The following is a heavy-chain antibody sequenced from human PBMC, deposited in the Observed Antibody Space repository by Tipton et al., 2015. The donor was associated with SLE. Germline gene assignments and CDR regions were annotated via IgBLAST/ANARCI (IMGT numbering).Heavy chain of an antibody. D-gene: IGHD6-13*01. Sequence: LRLSCAVYGGSFSGYYWSWIRQPPGKGLEWIGEINHSGSTNYNPSLKSRVTISVDTSKNQFSLKLSSVTAADTAVYYCARRQQFVDYWGQGTLVTVSS. CDR2: INHSGST. J-gene: IGHJ4*02. V-gene: IGHV4-34*01. CDR1: GGSFSGYY. CDR3: ARRQQFVDY.